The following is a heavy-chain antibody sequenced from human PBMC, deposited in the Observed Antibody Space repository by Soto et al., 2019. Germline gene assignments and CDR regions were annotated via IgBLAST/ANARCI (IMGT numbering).Heavy chain of an antibody. CDR2: IIPIAAIA. CDR3: ARGITLPTPLDY. D-gene: IGHD1-20*01. V-gene: IGHV1-69*02. CDR1: GGTFSRYT. J-gene: IGHJ4*02. Sequence: SVKVSCKASGGTFSRYTINWVRQAPGQGLEWMGRIIPIAAIANYTQKFQGRVTITRDTSASTAYMELSSLRSEDTAVYYCARGITLPTPLDYWGQGTLVTVSS.